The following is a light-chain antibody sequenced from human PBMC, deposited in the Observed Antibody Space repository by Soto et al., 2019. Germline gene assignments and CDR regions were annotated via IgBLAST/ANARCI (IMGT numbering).Light chain of an antibody. V-gene: IGLV2-18*02. J-gene: IGLJ1*01. CDR2: EVS. CDR1: SSDVGSYNR. Sequence: QSALTQPPSVSGSPGQSVTISCTGTSSDVGSYNRVSWYQQPPGTAPKLMIYEVSNRPSGVPDRFSGSKSGNTASLTISGLQAEDEADYYCSSYTSSSTSVFGTGTKLTVL. CDR3: SSYTSSSTSV.